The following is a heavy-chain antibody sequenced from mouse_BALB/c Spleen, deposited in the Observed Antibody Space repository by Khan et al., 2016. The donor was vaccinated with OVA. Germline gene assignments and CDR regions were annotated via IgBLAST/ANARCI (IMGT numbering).Heavy chain of an antibody. J-gene: IGHJ3*01. Sequence: QVQLQQSGTELVRPGTSVKVSCRASGYAFTHYLIEWVKQRPGQGLEWIGVINPGSGGTNYNAKFEGKATLTADNSSSTAYMHLSSLTSDDSAVYFCARGFYDGYLAWFAYWGQGTLVTVSA. V-gene: IGHV1-54*01. CDR1: GYAFTHYL. D-gene: IGHD2-3*01. CDR3: ARGFYDGYLAWFAY. CDR2: INPGSGGT.